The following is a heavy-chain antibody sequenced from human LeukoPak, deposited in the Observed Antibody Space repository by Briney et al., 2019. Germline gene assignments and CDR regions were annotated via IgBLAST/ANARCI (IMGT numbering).Heavy chain of an antibody. CDR1: TFTFSDPY. D-gene: IGHD2-2*01. V-gene: IGHV3-30*02. CDR3: ARVRRGEGIVVVPAAIANCMDV. CDR2: IRNDGSNK. Sequence: PGGSLRLSCVVSTFTFSDPYMHWVRQAPGKGLEWVAFIRNDGSNKYYADSVKGRFTISRDNAKNSLYLQMNSLRAEDTAVYYCARVRRGEGIVVVPAAIANCMDVWGKGTTVTVSS. J-gene: IGHJ6*03.